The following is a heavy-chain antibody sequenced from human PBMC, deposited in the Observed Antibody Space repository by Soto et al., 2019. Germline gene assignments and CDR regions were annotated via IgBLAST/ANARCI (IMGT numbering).Heavy chain of an antibody. CDR2: IFTSGST. V-gene: IGHV4-4*07. J-gene: IGHJ5*01. D-gene: IGHD1-1*01. CDR1: GGAISSYY. CDR3: ARDGGTTRWFES. Sequence: PSETLPLTCTVSGGAISSYYWSWIRQPAGKGLEWIGRIFTSGSTNYNPSLKSRVTMSVDTSKNQFSLKLNSVTAADTAVYYCARDGGTTRWFESWGQGTLVAVSS.